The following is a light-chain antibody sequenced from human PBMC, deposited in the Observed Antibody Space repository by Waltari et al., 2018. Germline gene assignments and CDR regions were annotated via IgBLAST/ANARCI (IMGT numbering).Light chain of an antibody. CDR2: WAS. V-gene: IGKV4-1*01. Sequence: DLVMTQSPDSLAVSLGERATLNCKSSPSVLYSSNNKNYLAWYQQKPGQPPKLLIYWASTRESGVPDRFSGSGSGTDFTLTISSLQAEDVAVYYCQQYYSTPFTFGPGTKVDIK. CDR1: PSVLYSSNNKNY. J-gene: IGKJ3*01. CDR3: QQYYSTPFT.